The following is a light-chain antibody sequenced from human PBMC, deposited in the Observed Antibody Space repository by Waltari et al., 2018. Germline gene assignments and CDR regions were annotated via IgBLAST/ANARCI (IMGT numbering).Light chain of an antibody. CDR1: QTIGNF. CDR3: QQSYTKWYT. J-gene: IGKJ2*01. V-gene: IGKV1-39*01. Sequence: DIQMTQSPSSLSASVGDRVPVTCRANQTIGNFLTWYQQKPGKAPNLLIYTASTLQSGVPSRFSGSGSGTEFTLTITSLQPEDFATYYCQQSYTKWYTFGQGTKLQMK. CDR2: TAS.